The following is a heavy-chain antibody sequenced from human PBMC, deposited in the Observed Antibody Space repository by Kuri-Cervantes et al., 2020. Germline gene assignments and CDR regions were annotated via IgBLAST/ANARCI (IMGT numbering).Heavy chain of an antibody. D-gene: IGHD4-23*01. CDR1: GFTFSDYY. CDR3: ARRTTVVTPVTYYYYYGMDV. J-gene: IGHJ6*02. Sequence: GGSLRLSCAASGFTFSDYYMSWIRQAPGKGLERVSYISSSGSTIYYADSVKGRFTISRDNAKNSLYLQMNSLRDEDTAVYYCARRTTVVTPVTYYYYYGMDVWGQGTTVTVSS. CDR2: ISSSGSTI. V-gene: IGHV3-11*04.